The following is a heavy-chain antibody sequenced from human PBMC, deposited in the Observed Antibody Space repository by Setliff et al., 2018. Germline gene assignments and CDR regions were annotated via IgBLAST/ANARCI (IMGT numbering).Heavy chain of an antibody. Sequence: PGGSLRLSCAAPGFTFNSYGMSWVRQAPGKGLEWVSIISISGGDTYYADSVKGRFTISRDNSKNTLYLQMNSLRAEDTAVYYCAKGSVPIVGTTYSFDYWGQGTLVTVSS. J-gene: IGHJ4*02. V-gene: IGHV3-23*01. CDR2: ISISGGDT. D-gene: IGHD1-26*01. CDR3: AKGSVPIVGTTYSFDY. CDR1: GFTFNSYG.